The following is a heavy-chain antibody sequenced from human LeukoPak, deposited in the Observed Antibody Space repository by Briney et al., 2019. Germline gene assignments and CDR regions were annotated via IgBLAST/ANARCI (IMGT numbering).Heavy chain of an antibody. Sequence: GASVKVSCKASGGTFSSYAISWVRQAPGQGLEWVGGIIPIFGTANYAQKFQGRVTITADESTSTAYMELSSLRSEATAVYYCARGANYDILTGYYPLHHYYYGMDVWGKGTTVTVSS. CDR2: IIPIFGTA. CDR1: GGTFSSYA. J-gene: IGHJ6*04. CDR3: ARGANYDILTGYYPLHHYYYGMDV. D-gene: IGHD3-9*01. V-gene: IGHV1-69*13.